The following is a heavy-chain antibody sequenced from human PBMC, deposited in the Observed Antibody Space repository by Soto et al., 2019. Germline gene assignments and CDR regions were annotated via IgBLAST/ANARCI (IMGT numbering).Heavy chain of an antibody. Sequence: ASVKVSCKASGSSFTSYAMHWVRQAPGQLLERMRWINAGNGNTKYSQKFQGRVTITRETSASTAYMELSSLRSEDTAVYYCAREGGNNIVVVPAAPKDDAFDIWGQGTMVT. CDR3: AREGGNNIVVVPAAPKDDAFDI. CDR2: INAGNGNT. V-gene: IGHV1-3*01. D-gene: IGHD2-2*01. CDR1: GSSFTSYA. J-gene: IGHJ3*02.